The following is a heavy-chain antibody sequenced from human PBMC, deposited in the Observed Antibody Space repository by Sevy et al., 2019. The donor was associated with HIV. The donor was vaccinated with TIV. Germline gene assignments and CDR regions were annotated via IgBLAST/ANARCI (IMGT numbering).Heavy chain of an antibody. CDR3: ARARAYYYDNSGYSFDY. J-gene: IGHJ4*02. CDR2: IKQDGSEK. CDR1: GFTLSSYW. Sequence: GESLKISCAASGFTLSSYWMSWVRQAPGKGLEWVANIKQDGSEKYYVDSVKGRFTISRDNAQNSLYLQMNSLIVEDTAAYYCARARAYYYDNSGYSFDYWGQGTLVTVSS. V-gene: IGHV3-7*01. D-gene: IGHD3-22*01.